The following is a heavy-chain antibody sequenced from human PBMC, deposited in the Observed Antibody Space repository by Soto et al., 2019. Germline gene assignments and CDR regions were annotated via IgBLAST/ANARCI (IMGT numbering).Heavy chain of an antibody. CDR1: GYTFTGYY. V-gene: IGHV1-2*02. D-gene: IGHD3-3*01. Sequence: ASVKVSCKASGYTFTGYYMHWVRQAPGQGLEWMGWINPNSGGTNYAQKFQGRVTMTRDTSISTAYMGLSRLRSDDTAVYYCASNGRLGTAITIFGVVIPRAEYYYGMDVWGQGTTVTVSS. J-gene: IGHJ6*02. CDR2: INPNSGGT. CDR3: ASNGRLGTAITIFGVVIPRAEYYYGMDV.